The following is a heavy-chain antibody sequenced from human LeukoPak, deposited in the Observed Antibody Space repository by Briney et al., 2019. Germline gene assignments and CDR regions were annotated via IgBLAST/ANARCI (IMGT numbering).Heavy chain of an antibody. D-gene: IGHD3-10*01. Sequence: PGGSLRLSCAASGFTFSSYAMSWVRQAPGKGLEWVSSISSSGANTYYADSVKGRFTISRDNSKNTLYLQLSSLRDEDTAVYYCLWFGELFGGDDPFDMWGQGTMVTVSS. CDR3: LWFGELFGGDDPFDM. V-gene: IGHV3-23*01. J-gene: IGHJ3*02. CDR1: GFTFSSYA. CDR2: ISSSGANT.